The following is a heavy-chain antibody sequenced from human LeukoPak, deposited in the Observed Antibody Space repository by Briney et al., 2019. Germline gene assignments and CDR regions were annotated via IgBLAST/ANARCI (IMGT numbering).Heavy chain of an antibody. V-gene: IGHV3-53*04. J-gene: IGHJ4*02. CDR1: GFNVSSNH. CDR2: LYGAGST. CDR3: ARGGTPGFSTGRIDY. Sequence: GGSLRLSCAASGFNVSSNHMSWVRQAPGKGLEWVSVLYGAGSTYYADSVKGRFTISRHDSQNTLFLQMNSLRAEDTAVYYCARGGTPGFSTGRIDYWGQGTLVTVSS. D-gene: IGHD6-19*01.